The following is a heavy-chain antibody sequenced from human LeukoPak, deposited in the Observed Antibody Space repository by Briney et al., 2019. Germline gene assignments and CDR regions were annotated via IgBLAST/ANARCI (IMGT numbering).Heavy chain of an antibody. J-gene: IGHJ4*02. Sequence: PGGSLRLSCAASGFTFSSYGMHWVRQAPGKGLEWVGRIKSKTDGGTTDYAAPVKGRFTISRDDSKNTLYLQMNSLKTEDTAVYYCTTEGPTWLQDDYWGQGTLVTVSS. CDR3: TTEGPTWLQDDY. V-gene: IGHV3-15*01. D-gene: IGHD5-24*01. CDR2: IKSKTDGGTT. CDR1: GFTFSSYG.